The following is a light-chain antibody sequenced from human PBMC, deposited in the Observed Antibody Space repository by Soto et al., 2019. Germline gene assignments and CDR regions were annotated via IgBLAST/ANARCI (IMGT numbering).Light chain of an antibody. CDR1: QNVISN. J-gene: IGKJ1*01. V-gene: IGKV3-15*01. CDR3: QQYYEWPRGT. CDR2: SAS. Sequence: EIVMTQSPGTLSVSPGERATLSCRASQNVISNLAWYQQRPGQAPRLLIYSASTRATGIPARFSGSGSGTEFTLTSSSLQSGDAAVYYCQQYYEWPRGTFGQGTKVEIK.